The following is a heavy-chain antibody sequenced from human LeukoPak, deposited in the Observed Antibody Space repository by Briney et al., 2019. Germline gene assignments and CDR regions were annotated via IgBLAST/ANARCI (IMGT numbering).Heavy chain of an antibody. Sequence: PSETLSLTCAVYGGSFSGYYWSWIRQPPGKGLEWIGEINHSGSTNYNPSLKSRVTISVDTSKNQFSLKLSSVTAADTAVYYCARAKFRADSSGDYAGFDYWGQGTLVTVSS. D-gene: IGHD3-22*01. V-gene: IGHV4-34*01. CDR1: GGSFSGYY. CDR3: ARAKFRADSSGDYAGFDY. CDR2: INHSGST. J-gene: IGHJ4*02.